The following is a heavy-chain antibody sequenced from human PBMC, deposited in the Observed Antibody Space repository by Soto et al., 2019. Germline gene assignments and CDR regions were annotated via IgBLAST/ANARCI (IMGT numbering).Heavy chain of an antibody. CDR1: GFTVSNAW. J-gene: IGHJ1*01. CDR3: AKCGYDSSGRLLRYFQH. Sequence: PGGSLRLSCAASGFTVSNAWMTWVRQAPGKGLEWVGRIKSKTDGGTTDYAAPVKGRFTISRDDSQNTLSLQMSGLKTEDTAVYYCAKCGYDSSGRLLRYFQHWGQGTLVTVSS. D-gene: IGHD3-22*01. V-gene: IGHV3-15*01. CDR2: IKSKTDGGTT.